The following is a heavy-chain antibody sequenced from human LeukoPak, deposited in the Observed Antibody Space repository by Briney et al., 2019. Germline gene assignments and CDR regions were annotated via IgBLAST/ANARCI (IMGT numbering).Heavy chain of an antibody. CDR3: AKEFPYYYDSSGYYYDYFDY. CDR2: ISGSGGST. Sequence: GGSLRLSCAASGFTFSSYAMSWVRQAPGKGLEWVSAISGSGGSTYYADSVKGRFTISRDNSKNTLYLQMNSLRAEDTAVYYCAKEFPYYYDSSGYYYDYFDYWGQGTPVTVSS. D-gene: IGHD3-22*01. CDR1: GFTFSSYA. V-gene: IGHV3-23*01. J-gene: IGHJ4*02.